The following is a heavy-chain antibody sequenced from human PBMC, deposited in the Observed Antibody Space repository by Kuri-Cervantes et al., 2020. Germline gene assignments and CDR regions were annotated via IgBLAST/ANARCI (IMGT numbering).Heavy chain of an antibody. Sequence: SETLSLTCAVYGGSFSGYYWSWIRQPPGKGLEWIGEINHSGSTNYNPSLKSRVTISVDTSKNQFSLKLSSVTAADTAVYYCARALAARKSYRSYMDVWGKGTTVTVSS. CDR1: GGSFSGYY. CDR3: ARALAARKSYRSYMDV. D-gene: IGHD3-16*02. V-gene: IGHV4-34*01. J-gene: IGHJ6*03. CDR2: INHSGST.